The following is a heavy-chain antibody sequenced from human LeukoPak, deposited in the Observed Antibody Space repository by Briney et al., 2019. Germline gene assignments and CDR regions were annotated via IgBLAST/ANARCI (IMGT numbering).Heavy chain of an antibody. D-gene: IGHD2-15*01. V-gene: IGHV3-23*01. CDR3: AQDRVVPSGRDDY. CDR1: GFTFSSYA. J-gene: IGHJ4*02. CDR2: ISGSGENT. Sequence: PGGSLRLSCTASGFTFSSYAMSWVRQAPGKGLEWVSYISGSGENTYYLDSVKGRFTISRDNSENTLYLQLTNLRVEDTAVYFCAQDRVVPSGRDDYWGQGTLVTVSS.